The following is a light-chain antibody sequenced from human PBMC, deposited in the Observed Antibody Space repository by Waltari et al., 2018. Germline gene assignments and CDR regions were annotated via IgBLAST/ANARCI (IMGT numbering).Light chain of an antibody. CDR2: GAS. CDR1: QSVSSN. CDR3: QHYNNWPLT. J-gene: IGKJ3*01. V-gene: IGKV3-15*01. Sequence: EMVMTQSPATLSVSPGERATLSCRASQSVSSNLAWYQQKPGQAPRLLIYGASTRATGLPGRFSGSGSGTEFTLTISSLQSEDFAVYYCQHYNNWPLTFGPGTKVDIK.